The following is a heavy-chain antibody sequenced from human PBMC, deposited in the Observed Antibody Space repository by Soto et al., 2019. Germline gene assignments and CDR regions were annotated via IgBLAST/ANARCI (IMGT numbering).Heavy chain of an antibody. CDR3: AKDSGGSLYDGVDY. V-gene: IGHV3-30*18. CDR1: VFTFSSYG. CDR2: ISYDGRNE. D-gene: IGHD1-26*01. J-gene: IGHJ4*02. Sequence: LGGSLRLSCASSVFTFSSYGMHWVRQAPGKGLEWVAVISYDGRNENYADSVKGRFTISRDNFKNMLYLQMNSLRAEDTAVYYSAKDSGGSLYDGVDYWGQGTLVTVYS.